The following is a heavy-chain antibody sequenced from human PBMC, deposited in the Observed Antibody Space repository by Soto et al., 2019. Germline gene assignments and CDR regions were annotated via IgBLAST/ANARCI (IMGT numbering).Heavy chain of an antibody. V-gene: IGHV4-59*08. D-gene: IGHD3-16*01. CDR2: IYYIGST. J-gene: IGHJ4*02. Sequence: QVQLQESGPGLVKPSETLSLTCTVSGGSISRYYWSWIRQPPGKGLEWIGYIYYIGSTNYNPSLKSRGTIALDTSKNQFSLTLSSVTAADTAVYYCARRLGRTFDYWGQGTLVTVSS. CDR1: GGSISRYY. CDR3: ARRLGRTFDY.